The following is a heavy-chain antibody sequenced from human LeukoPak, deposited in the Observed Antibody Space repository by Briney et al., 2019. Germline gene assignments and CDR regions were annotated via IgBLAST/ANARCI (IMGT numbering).Heavy chain of an antibody. CDR3: ARIGYSSSSLDY. Sequence: GGSLRLSCAASGFIFWNYWMSWVRQAPGKALEWVANIKEDGSIKYYVDSLRGRFSISRDNGKNSVYLQMNALGAEDTAVYYCARIGYSSSSLDYWGQGTLVTVSS. J-gene: IGHJ4*02. V-gene: IGHV3-7*03. CDR2: IKEDGSIK. CDR1: GFIFWNYW. D-gene: IGHD6-6*01.